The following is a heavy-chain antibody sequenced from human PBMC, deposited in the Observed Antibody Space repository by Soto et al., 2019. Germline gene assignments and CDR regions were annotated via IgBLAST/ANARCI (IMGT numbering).Heavy chain of an antibody. J-gene: IGHJ6*02. Sequence: SETLSLTCTVSGGSISSSSYYWGWIRQPPGKGLEWIGSIYYSGSTYYNPSLKSRVTISVDTSKNQFSLKLSSVTAADTAVYYCARARIAARGYYYYGLDVWGPGTTLTVSS. V-gene: IGHV4-39*01. D-gene: IGHD6-6*01. CDR2: IYYSGST. CDR1: GGSISSSSYY. CDR3: ARARIAARGYYYYGLDV.